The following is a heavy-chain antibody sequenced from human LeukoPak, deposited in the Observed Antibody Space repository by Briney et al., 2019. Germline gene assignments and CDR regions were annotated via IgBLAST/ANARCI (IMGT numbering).Heavy chain of an antibody. D-gene: IGHD3-10*01. CDR2: ISPDDSDT. Sequence: GESLQISCKASGYRFISYWIGWVRPVPGKGLEWAGIISPDDSDTTYSPSFQGQVTISADKSITTAYLQWSSLKASDTAIYYCATDTMRGKDYWGQGTLVIVSS. V-gene: IGHV5-51*01. CDR3: ATDTMRGKDY. CDR1: GYRFISYW. J-gene: IGHJ4*02.